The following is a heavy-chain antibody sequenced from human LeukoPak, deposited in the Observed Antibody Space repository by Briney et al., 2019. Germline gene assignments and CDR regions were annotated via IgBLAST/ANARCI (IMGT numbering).Heavy chain of an antibody. CDR3: ATLDFAGWGRH. CDR2: FDPEDGET. J-gene: IGHJ4*02. D-gene: IGHD3-16*01. CDR1: GYTLTELS. V-gene: IGHV1-24*01. Sequence: ASVKVSCKVSGYTLTELSMHWVRQAPGKGLEWMGGFDPEDGETIYAQRFQGRVTMTEDTSTDTAYMELSGLRSEDTAVYYCATLDFAGWGRHWGQGTLVTVSS.